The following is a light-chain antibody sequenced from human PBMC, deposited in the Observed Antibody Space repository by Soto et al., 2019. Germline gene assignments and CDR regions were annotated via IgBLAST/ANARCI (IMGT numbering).Light chain of an antibody. CDR2: EVT. CDR1: SSDVGAYNY. CDR3: ASYANSGSYV. V-gene: IGLV2-14*01. J-gene: IGLJ1*01. Sequence: QPVLTQPASVSGSPGQSITISCTGTSSDVGAYNYVSWYQQHPGKAPKLMLYEVTNRPSGVSSRFSGSKSGNTASLTISGLQAEDEADYYCASYANSGSYVFGSGTKLTVL.